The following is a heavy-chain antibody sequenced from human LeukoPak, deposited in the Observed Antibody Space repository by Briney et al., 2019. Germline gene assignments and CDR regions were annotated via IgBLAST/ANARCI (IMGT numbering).Heavy chain of an antibody. V-gene: IGHV4-38-2*02. D-gene: IGHD4-23*01. J-gene: IGHJ4*02. CDR3: VRDVTYCGNSPRFDY. Sequence: KPSETLSLTCAVSGYSISSDHYWGWIRQPPGKGLEWIGNIYHSGSTHYNPSLKSRVTISVDTSKNQFSLKLNSVTAADTAVYYCVRDVTYCGNSPRFDYWGQGTLVPVSS. CDR1: GYSISSDHY. CDR2: IYHSGST.